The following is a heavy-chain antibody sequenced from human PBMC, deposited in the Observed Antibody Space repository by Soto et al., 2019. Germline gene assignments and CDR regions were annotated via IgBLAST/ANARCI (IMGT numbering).Heavy chain of an antibody. Sequence: GGSLRLSCAASGFTFSSYSMNWVRQAPGKGLEWVSSISSSSSYIYYADSVKGRFTISRDNAKNSLYLQMNSLRAEDTAVYYCARDPEVRPFGFYYFDYWGQGTLVTVSS. CDR3: ARDPEVRPFGFYYFDY. CDR1: GFTFSSYS. D-gene: IGHD3-10*01. V-gene: IGHV3-21*01. J-gene: IGHJ4*02. CDR2: ISSSSSYI.